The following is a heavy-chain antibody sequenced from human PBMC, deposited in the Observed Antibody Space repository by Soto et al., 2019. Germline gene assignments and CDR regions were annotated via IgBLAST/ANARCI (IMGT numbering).Heavy chain of an antibody. Sequence: SVKVSCKASGGTFSSYATSWVRQAPGQGLEWMGGIIPIFGTANYAQKFQGRVTITADKSTSTAYMELSSLRSEDTAVYYCARGSDPEYYYDSSGYYPLDYWGQGTLVTVSS. J-gene: IGHJ4*02. V-gene: IGHV1-69*06. CDR3: ARGSDPEYYYDSSGYYPLDY. CDR1: GGTFSSYA. D-gene: IGHD3-22*01. CDR2: IIPIFGTA.